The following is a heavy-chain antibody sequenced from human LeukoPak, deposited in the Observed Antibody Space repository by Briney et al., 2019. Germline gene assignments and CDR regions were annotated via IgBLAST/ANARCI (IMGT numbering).Heavy chain of an antibody. Sequence: ASVKVSCKASGYTFTSYGISWVRQAPGQGLEWMGWISAYNGNTNYAQKLQGRVTMTTDTSTSTAYMELSSLRSEDTAVYYCARGRIAVAGRRYYYMDVWGKGTTVTISS. CDR2: ISAYNGNT. J-gene: IGHJ6*03. D-gene: IGHD6-19*01. CDR1: GYTFTSYG. CDR3: ARGRIAVAGRRYYYMDV. V-gene: IGHV1-18*01.